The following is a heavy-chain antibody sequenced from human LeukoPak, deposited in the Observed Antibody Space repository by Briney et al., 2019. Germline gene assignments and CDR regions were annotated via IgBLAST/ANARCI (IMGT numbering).Heavy chain of an antibody. CDR2: ISAYNGNT. Sequence: ASVKVTCKASGYTFTSYGISWVRQAPGQGLEWMGWISAYNGNTNYAQKLQGRVTMTTDTSTSTAYMELRSLRSDDTAVYYCARDQGSYDYIWGGYRRTLGDYWGQGTLVTVSS. CDR1: GYTFTSYG. CDR3: ARDQGSYDYIWGGYRRTLGDY. V-gene: IGHV1-18*01. D-gene: IGHD3-16*02. J-gene: IGHJ4*02.